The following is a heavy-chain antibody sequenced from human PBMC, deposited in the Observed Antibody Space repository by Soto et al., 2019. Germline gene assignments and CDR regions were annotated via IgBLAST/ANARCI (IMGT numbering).Heavy chain of an antibody. Sequence: EVHLVDSGGGLVQPGGSLRLSCAASGFTFSSYCMSWVRQAPGKGLEWVANIKQDGSDKYYVDSVKGRFTISRDNAKNSLYLQMNSLRAEDTAVYYCATSAAGPGNYWGQGTLVTVSS. J-gene: IGHJ4*02. V-gene: IGHV3-7*01. CDR1: GFTFSSYC. CDR2: IKQDGSDK. CDR3: ATSAAGPGNY. D-gene: IGHD6-13*01.